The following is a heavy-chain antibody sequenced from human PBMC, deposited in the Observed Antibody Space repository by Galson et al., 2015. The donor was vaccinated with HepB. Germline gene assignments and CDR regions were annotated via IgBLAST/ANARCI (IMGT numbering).Heavy chain of an antibody. Sequence: SLRLSCAASGFTFSWYGMHWVRQAPGKGLEWLALISYGGSNKYYEDSVEGRYTISRDNSKDMLYLQMDSLRGEDKAVYYCAREGRMYCGGDCYLHFWGQGTLVTVSS. J-gene: IGHJ4*02. CDR3: AREGRMYCGGDCYLHF. CDR1: GFTFSWYG. D-gene: IGHD2-21*02. CDR2: ISYGGSNK. V-gene: IGHV3-30*03.